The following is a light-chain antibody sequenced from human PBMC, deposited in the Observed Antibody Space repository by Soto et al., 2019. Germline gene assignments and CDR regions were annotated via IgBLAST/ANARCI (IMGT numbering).Light chain of an antibody. V-gene: IGLV2-14*03. Sequence: QSVLTQPASVSGSPGQSITISCSGTGNDVGAYNFVSWYQQHPGRAPQLILYDVSSRPSTVSNRFSGSKSGNTASLSISGLRPEDEADYFCSSYTRTATRYVFGSGTKVTVL. CDR1: GNDVGAYNF. CDR3: SSYTRTATRYV. CDR2: DVS. J-gene: IGLJ1*01.